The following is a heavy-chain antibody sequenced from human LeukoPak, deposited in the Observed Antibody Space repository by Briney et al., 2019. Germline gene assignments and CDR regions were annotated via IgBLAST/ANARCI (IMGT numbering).Heavy chain of an antibody. Sequence: GGSLGLSCAASGFTFSTYYMAWVRQAPGKGLEWVANIKQDGSGKYYGGSVKGRFTISRDNAKNALYLQLNSLRVEDTAVYFCAGGFGFLIESWGQGTLVTVSS. CDR1: GFTFSTYY. CDR2: IKQDGSGK. J-gene: IGHJ4*02. D-gene: IGHD2-21*01. CDR3: AGGFGFLIES. V-gene: IGHV3-7*04.